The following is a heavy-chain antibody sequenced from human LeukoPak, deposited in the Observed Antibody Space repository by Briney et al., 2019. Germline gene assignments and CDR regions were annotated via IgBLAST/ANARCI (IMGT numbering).Heavy chain of an antibody. J-gene: IGHJ4*02. Sequence: GGSLRLSCEASGFTFSDYYMSWVRQAPGKGLERVSYISSSGSTIYYADSVKGRFTISRDNAKDSLYLQMNSLRAEDAAVYYCAVGIVLMVYAPDYWGQGTLVTVSS. V-gene: IGHV3-11*04. CDR1: GFTFSDYY. CDR2: ISSSGSTI. D-gene: IGHD2-8*01. CDR3: AVGIVLMVYAPDY.